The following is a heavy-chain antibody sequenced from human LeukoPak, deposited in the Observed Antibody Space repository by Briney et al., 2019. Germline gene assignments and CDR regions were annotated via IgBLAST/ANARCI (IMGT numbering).Heavy chain of an antibody. Sequence: PGGSLRLSCAPSGLTFCSYGMHWVPDAPGEGLGWVSGISVSGGNTYSADSVRGRFTISRDNSKNTLYLQMNSLRAEETAVYYCAKVGSGRGDFDYWGQGTLVTVSS. CDR1: GLTFCSYG. CDR2: ISVSGGNT. V-gene: IGHV3-23*01. J-gene: IGHJ4*02. CDR3: AKVGSGRGDFDY. D-gene: IGHD3-10*01.